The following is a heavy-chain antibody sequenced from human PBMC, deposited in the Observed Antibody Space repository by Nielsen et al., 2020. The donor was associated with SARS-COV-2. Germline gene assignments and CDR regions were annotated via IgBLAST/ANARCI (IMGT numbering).Heavy chain of an antibody. D-gene: IGHD2-2*01. V-gene: IGHV3-21*01. J-gene: IGHJ4*02. CDR1: GFTFSSSS. CDR2: ISSISTYI. CDR3: TKRGLCSSANCYHHFDS. Sequence: GVLKISCAASGFTFSSSSMTWVRQAPGKGLEWLSSISSISTYIYYADSVKGRFTVSRDNAKNSLYLDVNSLRAEDTAVYYCTKRGLCSSANCYHHFDSWGLGTLVTVSS.